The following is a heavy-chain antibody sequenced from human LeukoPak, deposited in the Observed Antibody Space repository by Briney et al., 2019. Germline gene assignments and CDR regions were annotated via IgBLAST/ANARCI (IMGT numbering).Heavy chain of an antibody. D-gene: IGHD3-10*01. CDR3: AKTLWFGDVPFDC. CDR2: IQYDGNNK. V-gene: IGHV3-30*02. CDR1: GFTFISYG. J-gene: IGHJ4*02. Sequence: GGSLRLSCAASGFTFISYGMHWVRQAPGKGLEWVAFIQYDGNNKYYADSVKGRFTISRDNSKNTLYLQMNSLSTEDTAVYYCAKTLWFGDVPFDCWGQGTLLTVSS.